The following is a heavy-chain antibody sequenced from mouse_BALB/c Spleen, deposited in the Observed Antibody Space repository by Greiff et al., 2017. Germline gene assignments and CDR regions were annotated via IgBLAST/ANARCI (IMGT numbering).Heavy chain of an antibody. CDR1: GFTFSSFG. CDR2: ISSGSSTI. CDR3: ARSYNDYGAWFAY. Sequence: DVKLQESGGGLVQPGGSRKLSCAASGFTFSSFGMHWVRQAPEKGLEWVAYISSGSSTIYYADTVKGRFTISRDNPKNTLFLQMTSLRSEDTAMYYCARSYNDYGAWFAYWGQGTLVTVSA. D-gene: IGHD2-4*01. J-gene: IGHJ3*01. V-gene: IGHV5-17*02.